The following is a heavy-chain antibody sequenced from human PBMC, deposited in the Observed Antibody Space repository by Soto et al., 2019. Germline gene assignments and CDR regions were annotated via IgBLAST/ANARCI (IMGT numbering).Heavy chain of an antibody. CDR2: ISYDGSNK. CDR3: AKEGRGSGSRGGADY. V-gene: IGHV3-30*18. D-gene: IGHD1-26*01. J-gene: IGHJ4*02. CDR1: GFTFSSYG. Sequence: QVQLVESGGGVVQPGRSLRLSCAASGFTFSSYGMHWVRQAPGKGLERVAVISYDGSNKYYADSVKGRFTISRDNSKNTLYLQMNRLRAEDTAVYYCAKEGRGSGSRGGADYWGQGTLVTVSS.